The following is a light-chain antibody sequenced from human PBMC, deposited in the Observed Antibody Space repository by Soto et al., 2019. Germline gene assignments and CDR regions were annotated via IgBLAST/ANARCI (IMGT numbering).Light chain of an antibody. CDR1: QSVSSN. J-gene: IGKJ1*01. CDR2: GAF. CDR3: QQYNNWPWT. V-gene: IGKV3-15*01. Sequence: EIVMTQSPATLSVSPGERATLSCRASQSVSSNLAWYQQKPGQAPRLLIYGAFTRATDIPARFSGSGSGTEFNLPNSSLQSEDLAVYYCQQYNNWPWTVGQGTKVEIK.